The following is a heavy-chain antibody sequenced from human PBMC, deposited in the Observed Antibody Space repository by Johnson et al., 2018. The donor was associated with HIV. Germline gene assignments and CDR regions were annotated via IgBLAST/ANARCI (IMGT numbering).Heavy chain of an antibody. V-gene: IGHV3-66*01. CDR3: ARGMYGDAFDI. CDR2: IYSGSNT. Sequence: EVQLVESGGGLVQRGGSLRLSCAASGFTVSSNYMTWVRQAPGKGLEWVSVIYSGSNTYYADSVKGRFTISRDNSKNTLYLQMNSLRAEDTAVYYCARGMYGDAFDIWGQGTMVTVSS. CDR1: GFTVSSNY. J-gene: IGHJ3*02. D-gene: IGHD2-8*01.